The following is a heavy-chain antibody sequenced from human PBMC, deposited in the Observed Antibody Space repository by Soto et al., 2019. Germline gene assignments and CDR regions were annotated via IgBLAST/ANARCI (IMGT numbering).Heavy chain of an antibody. CDR3: ARVGLEVVAATCFDL. D-gene: IGHD2-15*01. Sequence: QVQLVQSGAEVQKPGSSVKVSCKASGGTFSSYAISWVRQAPGQGLEWMGGIIPIFGTANYAQKFQGRVTITADESTSTAYMELSSLRSEDTAVYYCARVGLEVVAATCFDLWGRGTLVTVSS. J-gene: IGHJ2*01. CDR1: GGTFSSYA. V-gene: IGHV1-69*01. CDR2: IIPIFGTA.